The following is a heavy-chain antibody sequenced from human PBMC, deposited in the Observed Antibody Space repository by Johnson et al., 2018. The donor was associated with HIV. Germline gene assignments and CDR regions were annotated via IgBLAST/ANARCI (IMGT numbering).Heavy chain of an antibody. J-gene: IGHJ3*02. Sequence: VQLVESGGGVVQPGRSLRLSCAASGFSFSNYAMDWVRQAPGKGLEWVAFVSSDGNNKNYADSVKGRFTISRDNAKNSLYMQMSSLRAEDTAVYYCAREGPYWAFDIWGQGTMVTVSS. D-gene: IGHD2-15*01. V-gene: IGHV3-30*03. CDR2: VSSDGNNK. CDR1: GFSFSNYA. CDR3: AREGPYWAFDI.